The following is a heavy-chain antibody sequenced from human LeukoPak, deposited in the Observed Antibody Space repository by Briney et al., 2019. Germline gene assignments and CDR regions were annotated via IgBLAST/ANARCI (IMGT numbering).Heavy chain of an antibody. Sequence: GGSLRLSCAASGFTFSDYYMSWIRQAPGKGLEWVSYIRSSGSTIYYADSVKGRFTISRDNSKNTLYLQMNSLRAEDTAVYYCASPAAAGPIYGQFDYWGQGTLVTVSS. CDR1: GFTFSDYY. V-gene: IGHV3-11*04. CDR2: IRSSGSTI. J-gene: IGHJ4*02. D-gene: IGHD6-13*01. CDR3: ASPAAAGPIYGQFDY.